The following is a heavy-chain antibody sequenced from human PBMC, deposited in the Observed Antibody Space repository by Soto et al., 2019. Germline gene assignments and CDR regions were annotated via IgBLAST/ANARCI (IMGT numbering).Heavy chain of an antibody. D-gene: IGHD2-8*02. CDR1: GASISSGDYY. Sequence: QVQLQESGPGLVKPSQTLSLTCTVSGASISSGDYYWTWIRQPPGKGLEWIGYSNYGGSAYYKPSLNSRITISVDTSKNQFSLRLSSVTAADTAVYYCARAVTVAFDIWGQGTMVTVSS. CDR3: ARAVTVAFDI. V-gene: IGHV4-30-4*01. J-gene: IGHJ3*02. CDR2: SNYGGSA.